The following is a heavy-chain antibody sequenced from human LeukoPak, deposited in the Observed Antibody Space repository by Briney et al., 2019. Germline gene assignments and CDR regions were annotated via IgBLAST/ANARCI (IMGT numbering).Heavy chain of an antibody. V-gene: IGHV3-30*04. D-gene: IGHD2-15*01. J-gene: IGHJ4*02. Sequence: PGRSLRLSCAASGFTFSSYAMHWVRQAPGKGLEWVALISYDGGNKYYADSVKGRFTISRDNSKNTLYLQMNSLRAEDTAVYYCAKATIGVVAATDYWGQGTLVTVSS. CDR3: AKATIGVVAATDY. CDR1: GFTFSSYA. CDR2: ISYDGGNK.